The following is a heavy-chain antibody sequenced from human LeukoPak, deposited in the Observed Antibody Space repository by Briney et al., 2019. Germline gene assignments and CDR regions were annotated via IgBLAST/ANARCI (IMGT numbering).Heavy chain of an antibody. J-gene: IGHJ4*02. D-gene: IGHD1-26*01. CDR3: ARGRYSGSYHDY. CDR2: INSDGSST. V-gene: IGHV3-74*01. Sequence: GGSLRLSCAASGFTFSSYWMHWVRHAPGKGLVWVSRINSDGSSTTYDDSVKGRFTISRDNAKNMLYLQMNSLRAEDTAVYYCARGRYSGSYHDYWGQGTLVTVSS. CDR1: GFTFSSYW.